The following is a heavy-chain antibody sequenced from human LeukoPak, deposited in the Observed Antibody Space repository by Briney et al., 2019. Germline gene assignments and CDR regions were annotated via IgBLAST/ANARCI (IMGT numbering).Heavy chain of an antibody. J-gene: IGHJ6*02. V-gene: IGHV4-39*01. CDR3: ASVGYCSSTSCKTPFYYYYGMDV. Sequence: PSETLSLTCTVSGGSISSNSYYWGWIRQPPGKGLEWIGSIYYSGSTYYNPSLKSRVTISVDTSKNQFSLKLSSVTAADTAVYYCASVGYCSSTSCKTPFYYYYGMDVWGQGTTVTVSS. CDR2: IYYSGST. CDR1: GGSISSNSYY. D-gene: IGHD2-2*01.